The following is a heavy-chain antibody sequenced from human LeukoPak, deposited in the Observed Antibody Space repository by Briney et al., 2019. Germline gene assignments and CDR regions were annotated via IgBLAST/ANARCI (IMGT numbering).Heavy chain of an antibody. V-gene: IGHV1-2*02. CDR3: ARVSGYCSSTSCISADY. J-gene: IGHJ4*02. D-gene: IGHD2-2*01. CDR1: GYTFTGYY. Sequence: ASVKISCKASGYTFTGYYMHWVRQAPGQGLEWMGWINPNSGGTNYAQKFQGRVTMTRDTSISTAYMELSRLRSDDTAVYYCARVSGYCSSTSCISADYWGQGTLVTVSS. CDR2: INPNSGGT.